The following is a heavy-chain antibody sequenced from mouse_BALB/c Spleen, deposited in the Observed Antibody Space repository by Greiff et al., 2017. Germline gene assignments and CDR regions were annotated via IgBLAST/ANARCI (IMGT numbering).Heavy chain of an antibody. CDR2: ISSGGSYT. J-gene: IGHJ2*01. CDR3: TRDYDGGFDY. Sequence: DVKLVESGGGLVKPGGSLKLSCAASGFTFSSYTMSWVRQTPEKRLEWVATISSGGSYTYYPDSVKGRFTISRDNAKNTLYLQMSSLKSEDTAMYYCTRDYDGGFDYWGQGTTLTVSS. D-gene: IGHD2-12*01. V-gene: IGHV5-6-4*01. CDR1: GFTFSSYT.